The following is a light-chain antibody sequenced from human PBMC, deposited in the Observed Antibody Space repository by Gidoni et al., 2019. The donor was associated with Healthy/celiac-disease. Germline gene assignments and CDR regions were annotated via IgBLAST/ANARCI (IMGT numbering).Light chain of an antibody. J-gene: IGLJ2*01. CDR1: NIGSKS. Sequence: SYALPQPPPASGAPRKTARITGGGNNIGSKSVHWYQQKPGQAPVLVIYYASDRPSGIPGRFSGSNSGNTATLTISRVEAGDEADYYCQVWDSSSDHPGVFGGGTKLTVL. CDR2: YAS. CDR3: QVWDSSSDHPGV. V-gene: IGLV3-21*04.